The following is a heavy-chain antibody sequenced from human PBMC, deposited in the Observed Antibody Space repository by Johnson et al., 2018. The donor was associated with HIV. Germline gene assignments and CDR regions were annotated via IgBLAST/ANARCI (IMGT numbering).Heavy chain of an antibody. V-gene: IGHV3-64*04. CDR2: ISGSGGST. J-gene: IGHJ3*02. CDR1: GFTFSSYA. Sequence: QEQLVESGGGVVQPGRSLSLSCAASGFTFSSYAIHWVRQAPGKGLEWVSAISGSGGSTYYADSVKGRFTISRDNSKNTLYLQMNSLRAEDTAVYYCARRSIRSDGFDIWGQGTMVTVSS. D-gene: IGHD4-11*01. CDR3: ARRSIRSDGFDI.